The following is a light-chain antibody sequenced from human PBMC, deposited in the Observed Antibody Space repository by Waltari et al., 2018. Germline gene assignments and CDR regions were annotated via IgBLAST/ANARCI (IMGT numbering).Light chain of an antibody. CDR2: WAS. CDR3: QQYYSTPLT. J-gene: IGKJ4*01. CDR1: QRVLYSSHNKDY. Sequence: DIVMTQSPDSLAVSLGERATINCKSSQRVLYSSHNKDYLAWYQQKPGQPPKLLIYWASTRESGVPDRFSGSGSGTDFTLTISSLQAEDVAVYYCQQYYSTPLTFGRGTKVEIK. V-gene: IGKV4-1*01.